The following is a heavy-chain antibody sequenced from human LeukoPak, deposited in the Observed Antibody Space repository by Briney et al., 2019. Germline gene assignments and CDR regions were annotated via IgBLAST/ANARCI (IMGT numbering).Heavy chain of an antibody. CDR3: ARWPDYYDSSKYYYGMDV. CDR2: IYTGGTT. D-gene: IGHD3-22*01. Sequence: GGSLRLSCAASGFTFSSYAMSWVRQAPGKGLEWVSVIYTGGTTYYADSVKGRFTISRDNSKNTLYLQMNSLRAEDTAVYYCARWPDYYDSSKYYYGMDVWGQGTTVTVSS. J-gene: IGHJ6*02. V-gene: IGHV3-53*01. CDR1: GFTFSSYA.